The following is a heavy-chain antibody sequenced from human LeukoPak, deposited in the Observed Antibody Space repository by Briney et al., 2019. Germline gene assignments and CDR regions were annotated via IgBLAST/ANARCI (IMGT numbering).Heavy chain of an antibody. CDR3: AKGGPYDMIVVVITTSIDY. J-gene: IGHJ4*02. CDR1: GFTFSSYG. Sequence: GRSLRLSCAAPGFTFSSYGTHWVRQAPGKGLEGVAVISYDGSNKYYADSVKGRFTISRDNSKNTLYLQMNSLRAEDTAVYYCAKGGPYDMIVVVITTSIDYWGQGTLVTVSS. V-gene: IGHV3-30*18. D-gene: IGHD3-22*01. CDR2: ISYDGSNK.